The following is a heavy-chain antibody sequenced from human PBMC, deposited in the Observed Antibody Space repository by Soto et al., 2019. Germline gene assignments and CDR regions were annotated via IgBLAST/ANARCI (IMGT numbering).Heavy chain of an antibody. V-gene: IGHV4-34*01. CDR2: INHSGST. CDR3: ARGPRWLQLQYFQL. J-gene: IGHJ1*01. D-gene: IGHD5-12*01. Sequence: VDEGNFGGYRWRRISKHPGKGLEWIGEINHSGSTDYNPSLRSRVTMSLDTSKNHFSLKLSSVTAADTAVYYCARGPRWLQLQYFQLRGKRTLVTVSS. CDR1: EGNFGGYR.